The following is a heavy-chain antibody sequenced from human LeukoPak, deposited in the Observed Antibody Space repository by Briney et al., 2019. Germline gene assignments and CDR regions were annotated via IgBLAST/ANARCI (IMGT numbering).Heavy chain of an antibody. CDR1: GGSISSYY. CDR2: IYYSGST. D-gene: IGHD3-22*01. Sequence: SETLSLTCTVSGGSISSYYWSWIRQPPGKGLEWIGYIYYSGSTNYNPSLKSRVTISVDTSKNQFSLKLSSVAAADTAVYYCARTNYYDSSGYDYWGQGTLVTVSS. J-gene: IGHJ4*02. CDR3: ARTNYYDSSGYDY. V-gene: IGHV4-59*08.